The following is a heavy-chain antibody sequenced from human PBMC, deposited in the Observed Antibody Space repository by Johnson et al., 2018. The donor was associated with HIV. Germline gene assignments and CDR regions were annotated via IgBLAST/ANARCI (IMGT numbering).Heavy chain of an antibody. CDR3: ATYNFWSSYAFDI. J-gene: IGHJ3*02. CDR1: GFTVSSSS. CDR2: IYSRGGS. V-gene: IGHV3-66*01. D-gene: IGHD3-3*01. Sequence: VQLVESGGGVVRPGGSLRLSCAEYGFTVSSSSMSWVRQAPGKGLEWVSVIYSRGGSYYVDSVRGRFTISRDNSKRKLYLQMDRLTAEDTAVYYCATYNFWSSYAFDIWGQGTTVTVSS.